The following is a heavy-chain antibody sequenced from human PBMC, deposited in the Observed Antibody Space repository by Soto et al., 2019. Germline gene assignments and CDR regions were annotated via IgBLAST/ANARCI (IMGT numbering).Heavy chain of an antibody. J-gene: IGHJ4*02. D-gene: IGHD1-26*01. CDR2: VIPILGIA. CDR3: ARFPQTAIVGAAYFDY. Sequence: QVQLVQSGAEVKKPGSSVKVSCKASGGTFSSYIISWVRQAPGQGLEWMGRVIPILGIANYAQKFQGRVTITADQSTSTAYMELSSLRSEDTAVYYCARFPQTAIVGAAYFDYWGQGNLVTVSS. V-gene: IGHV1-69*02. CDR1: GGTFSSYI.